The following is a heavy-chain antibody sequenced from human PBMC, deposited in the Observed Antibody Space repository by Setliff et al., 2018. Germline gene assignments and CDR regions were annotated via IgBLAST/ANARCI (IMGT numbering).Heavy chain of an antibody. CDR3: ARGRPTANPYYYYYMDV. V-gene: IGHV1-3*03. CDR1: GYTFTNYA. D-gene: IGHD4-4*01. J-gene: IGHJ6*03. Sequence: GASVKVSCKASGYTFTNYAIHWVRQDPGQRLEWMGWINAGNGDTKYSQDFQGRVTITRDTSASTAYMDLSSLRSDDMAVYYCARGRPTANPYYYYYMDVWGKGTTVTVSS. CDR2: INAGNGDT.